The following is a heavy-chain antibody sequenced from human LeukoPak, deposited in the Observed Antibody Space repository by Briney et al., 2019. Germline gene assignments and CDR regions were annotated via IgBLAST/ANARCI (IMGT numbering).Heavy chain of an antibody. J-gene: IGHJ4*02. V-gene: IGHV1-2*02. CDR2: INPNSGGT. D-gene: IGHD3-10*01. CDR3: ARDRRGRFGESNIDY. Sequence: GASVKVSCKASGYTFTGYYMHWVRQAPGQGLEWMGWINPNSGGTNYAQKFQGRVTMTRDTSISTAYMELSRLRSDDTAVYYCARDRRGRFGESNIDYWGQGTLVTVSS. CDR1: GYTFTGYY.